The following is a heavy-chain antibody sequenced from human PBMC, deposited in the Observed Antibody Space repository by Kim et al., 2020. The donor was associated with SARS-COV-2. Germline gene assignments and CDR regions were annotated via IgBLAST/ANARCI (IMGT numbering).Heavy chain of an antibody. V-gene: IGHV3-23*01. D-gene: IGHD6-13*01. CDR3: ASVEGQQLVLYYYYGMDV. CDR1: GFTFSSYA. CDR2: ISGSGGST. J-gene: IGHJ6*02. Sequence: GGSLRLSCAASGFTFSSYAMSWVRQAPGKGLEWVSAISGSGGSTYYADSVKGRFTISRDNSKNTLYLQMNSLRAEDTAVYYCASVEGQQLVLYYYYGMDVWGQGTTVTVSS.